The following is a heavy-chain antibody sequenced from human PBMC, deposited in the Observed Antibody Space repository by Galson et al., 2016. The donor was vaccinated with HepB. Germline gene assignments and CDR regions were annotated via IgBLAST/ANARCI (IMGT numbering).Heavy chain of an antibody. D-gene: IGHD2-15*01. CDR3: AKGYIAPDY. J-gene: IGHJ4*02. V-gene: IGHV3-23*01. CDR1: GFTFSNSA. Sequence: SLRLSCAASGFTFSNSAMSWVRQAPGKGLEWVSGINGSSSQTHYADSVRGRFSISRDNSKSTLSLQMNSLRTDDTAVYYCAKGYIAPDYWGQGTLVTVSS. CDR2: INGSSSQT.